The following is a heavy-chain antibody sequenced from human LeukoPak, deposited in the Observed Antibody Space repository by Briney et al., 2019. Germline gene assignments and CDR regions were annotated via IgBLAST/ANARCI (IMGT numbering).Heavy chain of an antibody. CDR3: AAGDKGPIELDS. CDR2: FLYSGST. V-gene: IGHV4-59*01. Sequence: PSETLSLTCTVSGGSISTYYCTWVRQSPGKGLEWIGYFLYSGSTNSNPSLKGRVAVSVDTSKNQCSLKLTSVTAADTAVYYCAAGDKGPIELDSWGQGTLVTVSS. D-gene: IGHD2-21*01. CDR1: GGSISTYY. J-gene: IGHJ5*01.